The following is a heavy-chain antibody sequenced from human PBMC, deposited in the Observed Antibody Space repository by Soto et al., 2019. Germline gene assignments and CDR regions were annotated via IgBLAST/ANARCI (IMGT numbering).Heavy chain of an antibody. V-gene: IGHV3-48*02. J-gene: IGHJ3*02. CDR1: GFTFSSYS. CDR3: ARGSDAFDI. Sequence: EVQLVESGGGLVQPGGSLRLSCAASGFTFSSYSMNWVRQAPGKGLEWVSYISSGSAAIYYADSVKGRFTISRENAKNSLYLQMNSLRDEDTAVYCCARGSDAFDIWGQGTMITVSS. CDR2: ISSGSAAI.